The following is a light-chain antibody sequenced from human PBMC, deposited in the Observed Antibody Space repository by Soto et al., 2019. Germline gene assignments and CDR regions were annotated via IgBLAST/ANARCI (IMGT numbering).Light chain of an antibody. Sequence: QSALTQPPSASESPGQSVTISCTGTSSDVGGYNYVSWYQEHPGKAPKLIIYEVYKRPSGVPDRFSGSKSGNTASLTVSRLQAEDEADYYCTSYAGSNYVVFGGGTKLTVL. CDR2: EVY. J-gene: IGLJ2*01. V-gene: IGLV2-8*01. CDR3: TSYAGSNYVV. CDR1: SSDVGGYNY.